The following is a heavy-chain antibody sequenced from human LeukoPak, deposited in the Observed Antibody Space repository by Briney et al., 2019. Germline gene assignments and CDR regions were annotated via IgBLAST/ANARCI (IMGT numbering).Heavy chain of an antibody. CDR2: ISSSSSTI. Sequence: GGSLRLSCAASGFTFISYSMNWVRQAPGKGLEWVSYISSSSSTIYYADSVKGRFTISRDNAKNSLYLQMNSLRAEDTAVYYCARDHPEVVVLFDIWGQGTMVTVSS. V-gene: IGHV3-48*01. CDR3: ARDHPEVVVLFDI. D-gene: IGHD3-22*01. CDR1: GFTFISYS. J-gene: IGHJ3*02.